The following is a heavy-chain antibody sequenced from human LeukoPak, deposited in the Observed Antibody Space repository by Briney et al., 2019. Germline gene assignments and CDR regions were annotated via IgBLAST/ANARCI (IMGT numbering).Heavy chain of an antibody. CDR2: MWDDGTNE. Sequence: PGGSLRLSCTASGFNFGIYGMHWVRQAPGKGLERVAVMWDDGTNEYYVESVKGRFTISRDNGKRTLYLQMNSLRVEDTAVYYCARGAVGIAVAYDYWGQGTLVTVSS. V-gene: IGHV3-33*01. J-gene: IGHJ4*02. CDR1: GFNFGIYG. CDR3: ARGAVGIAVAYDY. D-gene: IGHD6-19*01.